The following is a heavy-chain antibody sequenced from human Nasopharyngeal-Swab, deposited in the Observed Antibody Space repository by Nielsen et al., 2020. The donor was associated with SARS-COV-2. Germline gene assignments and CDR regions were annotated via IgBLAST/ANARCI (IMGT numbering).Heavy chain of an antibody. CDR1: GYSFTSYW. CDR3: VRPEGVATSFKYYSQYGMDV. V-gene: IGHV5-51*01. CDR2: IYPRDSDT. J-gene: IGHJ6*02. D-gene: IGHD5-12*01. Sequence: GESLKISWKGSGYSFTSYWNAWVRQMPGRGLEWMGIIYPRDSDTRYSPSFQGQVTISADKSISTAYLQWSSLKASDSAMYYCVRPEGVATSFKYYSQYGMDVWCQGTMVTVPS.